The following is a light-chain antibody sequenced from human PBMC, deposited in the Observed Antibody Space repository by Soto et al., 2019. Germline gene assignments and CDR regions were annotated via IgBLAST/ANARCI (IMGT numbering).Light chain of an antibody. J-gene: IGKJ5*01. Sequence: EIVMTQSPATLSVSPGERATLSCRASQSVTNYLAWYQQKPGQAPRLLIYDASNRATGTPARFSGSGFGTEFTLTISSLQSEDFAVYYCQQYKNWPLFGQGTRLEIK. CDR1: QSVTNY. V-gene: IGKV3D-15*01. CDR2: DAS. CDR3: QQYKNWPL.